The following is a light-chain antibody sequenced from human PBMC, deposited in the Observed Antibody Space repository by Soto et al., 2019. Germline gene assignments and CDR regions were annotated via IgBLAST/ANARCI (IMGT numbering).Light chain of an antibody. J-gene: IGKJ5*01. CDR3: QQRSNWPFT. Sequence: EIVMTQSPVTLSVSPGERATLSCRASQFVSSNLAWYQQKPGQAPRLLIYGASTRATGIPARFSGSGSGTDFTLTISSLEPEDFAVYYCQQRSNWPFTFGQGTRLEI. CDR2: GAS. CDR1: QFVSSN. V-gene: IGKV3-11*01.